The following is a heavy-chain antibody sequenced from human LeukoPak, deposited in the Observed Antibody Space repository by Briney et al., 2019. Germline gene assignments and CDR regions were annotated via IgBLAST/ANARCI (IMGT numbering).Heavy chain of an antibody. CDR1: GFTFSSYW. Sequence: PGGSLRLSCAASGFTFSSYWMHWVRQAPGKGLVWVSRINSDGNSTSYADSVKGRFTISRDNAKNTLYLQMNSLRAEDTAVYYCIGSSGYYYYFDYWGQGTLVTVSS. J-gene: IGHJ4*02. D-gene: IGHD3-22*01. V-gene: IGHV3-74*01. CDR3: IGSSGYYYYFDY. CDR2: INSDGNST.